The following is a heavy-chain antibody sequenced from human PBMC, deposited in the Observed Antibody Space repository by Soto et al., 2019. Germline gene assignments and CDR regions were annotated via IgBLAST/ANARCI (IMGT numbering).Heavy chain of an antibody. CDR1: GFMFSDYA. V-gene: IGHV3-23*01. Sequence: GGSLRLSCAASGFMFSDYAMTWARQAPGKELEWVSGLLRPGSSTNYADSVKGRFTISRDNAKNTLYLQMNDLRAEDTAVYYCTRGPRSTSTGTGAFWGQGTLVTVSS. CDR2: LLRPGSST. D-gene: IGHD1-1*01. J-gene: IGHJ4*02. CDR3: TRGPRSTSTGTGAF.